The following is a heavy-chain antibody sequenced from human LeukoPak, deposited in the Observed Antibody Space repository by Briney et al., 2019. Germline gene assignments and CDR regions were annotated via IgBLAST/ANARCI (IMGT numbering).Heavy chain of an antibody. Sequence: SVKVSCKASGYTFTGYYMHWVRQAPGQGLEWMGWINPNSGGTNYAQKFQGRVTMTRDTSISTAYMELSRLRSDDTAVYYCARDHQGIAARPDAFDIRGQGTMVTVSS. J-gene: IGHJ3*02. CDR1: GYTFTGYY. CDR3: ARDHQGIAARPDAFDI. CDR2: INPNSGGT. D-gene: IGHD6-6*01. V-gene: IGHV1-2*02.